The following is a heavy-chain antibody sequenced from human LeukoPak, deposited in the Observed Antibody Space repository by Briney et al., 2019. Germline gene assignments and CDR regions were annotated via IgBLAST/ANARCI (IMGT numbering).Heavy chain of an antibody. D-gene: IGHD2-2*01. CDR3: AFVVVPAAMGGNWFDP. V-gene: IGHV3-48*03. Sequence: PGGSLRLSCAASGFTFSTHYMNWVRQAPGKGLEWVSYISSSGSTIYYADSVKGRFTISRDNAKNSLYLQMNSLRAEDTAVYYCAFVVVPAAMGGNWFDPWGQGTLVTVSS. J-gene: IGHJ5*02. CDR2: ISSSGSTI. CDR1: GFTFSTHY.